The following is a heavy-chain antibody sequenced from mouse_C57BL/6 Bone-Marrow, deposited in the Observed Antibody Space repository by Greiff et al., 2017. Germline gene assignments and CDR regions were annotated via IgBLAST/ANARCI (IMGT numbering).Heavy chain of an antibody. CDR2: IWTGGGT. CDR1: GFSLTSYA. CDR3: AITPFTTVVDYWYFDV. J-gene: IGHJ1*03. Sequence: VKVVESGPGLVAPSQSLSITCTVSGFSLTSYAISWVRQPPGKGLEWLGVIWTGGGTNYNSALKSRLSISKDNSKCQVFLNMNSLQTDDTASYYCAITPFTTVVDYWYFDVWGTGTTVTVSS. D-gene: IGHD1-1*01. V-gene: IGHV2-9-1*01.